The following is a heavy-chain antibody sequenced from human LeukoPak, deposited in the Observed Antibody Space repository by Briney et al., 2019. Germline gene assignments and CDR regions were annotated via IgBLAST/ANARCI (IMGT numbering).Heavy chain of an antibody. CDR1: GFTFSSYA. CDR2: ISGSGGST. CDR3: AKDGVVVAAYFFDY. V-gene: IGHV3-23*01. J-gene: IGHJ4*02. Sequence: QTGGSLRLSCAASGFTFSSYAMSWVRQAPGKGLEWVSAISGSGGSTYYADSVKGRFTTSRDNSKNTLYLQMNSLRAEDTAVYYCAKDGVVVAAYFFDYWGQGTLVTVSS. D-gene: IGHD2-15*01.